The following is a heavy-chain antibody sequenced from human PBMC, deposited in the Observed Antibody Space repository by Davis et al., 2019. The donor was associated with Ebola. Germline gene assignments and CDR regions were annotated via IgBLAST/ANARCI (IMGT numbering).Heavy chain of an antibody. Sequence: PSETLSLTCAVSGDSVSNNRAAWNWIRQSPSRGLEWLGRTYYASAYYYDYGTSLTSRITIIPETSKNEVSLHLKSVIPEDTAVYFCAREEENVFGYWGQGTLVTVSS. CDR1: GDSVSNNRAA. J-gene: IGHJ4*02. CDR3: AREEENVFGY. CDR2: TYYASAYYY. V-gene: IGHV6-1*01.